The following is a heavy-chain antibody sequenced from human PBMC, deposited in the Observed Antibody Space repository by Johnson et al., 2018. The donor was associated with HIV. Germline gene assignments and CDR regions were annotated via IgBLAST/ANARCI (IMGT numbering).Heavy chain of an antibody. CDR2: ISYDGNNK. J-gene: IGHJ3*01. CDR1: GFTVSSNY. V-gene: IGHV3-30*03. Sequence: QVQLVESGGGLVQPGGSLRLSCAASGFTVSSNYMSWVRQAPGKGLEWVAIISYDGNNKYYADSVKGRFTISRDNSKNTLYLQMNSLTPEDTAVYYCASLGGLGGIDVWGQGTMVTVSA. D-gene: IGHD1-26*01. CDR3: ASLGGLGGIDV.